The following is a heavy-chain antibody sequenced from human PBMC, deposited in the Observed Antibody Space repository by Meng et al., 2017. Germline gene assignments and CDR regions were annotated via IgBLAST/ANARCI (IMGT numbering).Heavy chain of an antibody. J-gene: IGHJ4*02. CDR1: GCTFSSYA. D-gene: IGHD3/OR15-3a*01. V-gene: IGHV1-69*05. CDR3: ARGPNRWTGFDY. Sequence: QVQLVQVGAEVKKPGSSVKVSCKASGCTFSSYAISWVRQAPGQGLEWMGGIIPIFGTANYAQKFQGRVTMTRNTSISTAYMELSSLRSEDTAVYYCARGPNRWTGFDYWGQGTLVTVSS. CDR2: IIPIFGTA.